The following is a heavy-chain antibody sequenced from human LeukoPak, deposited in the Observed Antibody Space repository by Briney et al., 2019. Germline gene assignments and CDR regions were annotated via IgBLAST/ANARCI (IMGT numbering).Heavy chain of an antibody. Sequence: GGSLRLSCAASGFTFSSYAMTWVRQAPGKGLDWVSGISASGGSPYYADSVKGRFTISRDNSKNTLCLQMDSLRAEDTAVYYCANQISSNVDYWGQGTLVTVSS. CDR2: ISASGGSP. CDR1: GFTFSSYA. V-gene: IGHV3-23*01. CDR3: ANQISSNVDY. J-gene: IGHJ4*02.